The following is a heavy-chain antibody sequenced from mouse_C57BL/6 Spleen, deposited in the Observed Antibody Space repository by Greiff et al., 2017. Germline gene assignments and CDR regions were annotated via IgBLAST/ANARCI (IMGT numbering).Heavy chain of an antibody. CDR1: GYTFTDYE. CDR2: IDPETGGT. V-gene: IGHV1-15*01. J-gene: IGHJ3*01. D-gene: IGHD1-1*01. CDR3: TRGNGSSGGFAY. Sequence: LVESGAELVRPGASVTLSCKASGYTFTDYEMHWVKQTPVHGLEWIGAIDPETGGTAYNQKFKGKAILTADKSSSTAYMELRSLTSEDSAVYYCTRGNGSSGGFAYWGQGTLVTVSA.